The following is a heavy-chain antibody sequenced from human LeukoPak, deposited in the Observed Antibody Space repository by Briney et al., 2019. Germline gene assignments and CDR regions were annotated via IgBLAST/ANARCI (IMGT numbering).Heavy chain of an antibody. Sequence: GGSLRLSCTASGFTFSDYYMSWVRQAPGKGLEWVSYISNSGRTIYYADSVKGRFTISRDNAKNSLYLQMNSLRAEDTAVYYCARDGYGSRAFDIWGQGTMVTVSS. D-gene: IGHD3-10*01. J-gene: IGHJ3*02. CDR3: ARDGYGSRAFDI. CDR1: GFTFSDYY. V-gene: IGHV3-11*04. CDR2: ISNSGRTI.